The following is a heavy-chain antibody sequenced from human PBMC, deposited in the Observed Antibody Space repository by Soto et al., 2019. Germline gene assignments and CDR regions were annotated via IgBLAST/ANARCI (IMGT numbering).Heavy chain of an antibody. Sequence: GGSLRLSCAASGFTFDDYAMHWVRQAPGKGLEWVSGISWNSGSIGYADSVKGRFTISRDNAKNSPYLQMNSLRAEDTALYYCAKDIVGATTGFDYWGQGTLVTVSS. CDR1: GFTFDDYA. CDR2: ISWNSGSI. D-gene: IGHD1-26*01. J-gene: IGHJ4*02. V-gene: IGHV3-9*01. CDR3: AKDIVGATTGFDY.